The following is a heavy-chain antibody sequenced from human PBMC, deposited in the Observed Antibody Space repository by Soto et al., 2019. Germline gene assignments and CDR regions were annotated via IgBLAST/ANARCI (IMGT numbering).Heavy chain of an antibody. CDR3: ARDSFYCSGGSCYSPLPNRYYYYYMDV. Sequence: GGSLRLSCAASGFTFSSYGMHWVRQAPGKGLEWVAVIWYDGSNKYYADSVKGRFTISRDNSKNTLYLQMNSLRAEDTAVYYCARDSFYCSGGSCYSPLPNRYYYYYMDVWGKGTTVTVSS. CDR1: GFTFSSYG. V-gene: IGHV3-33*01. CDR2: IWYDGSNK. J-gene: IGHJ6*03. D-gene: IGHD2-15*01.